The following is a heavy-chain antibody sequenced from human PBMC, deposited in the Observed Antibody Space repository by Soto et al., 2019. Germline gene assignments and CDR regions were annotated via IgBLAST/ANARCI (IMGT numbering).Heavy chain of an antibody. CDR3: AREAYYGDYRPFDP. CDR2: INAGNGNT. D-gene: IGHD4-17*01. J-gene: IGHJ5*02. CDR1: GYTFTSYA. Sequence: AAVKVSCKASGYTFTSYAMHWVRQAPGQRLEWMGWINAGNGNTKYSQKFQGRVTITRDTSASTAYMELSSLRSEDTAVYYCAREAYYGDYRPFDPWGQGTLVTVSS. V-gene: IGHV1-3*01.